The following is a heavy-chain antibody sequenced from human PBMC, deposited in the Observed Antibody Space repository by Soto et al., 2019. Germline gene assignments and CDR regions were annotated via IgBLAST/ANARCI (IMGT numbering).Heavy chain of an antibody. V-gene: IGHV1-8*01. CDR1: GYTFPSYD. CDR3: ARSATRIAVAAGY. D-gene: IGHD6-19*01. CDR2: MNPNSGNT. Sequence: ASVKVSCKASGYTFPSYDINWVRQATGQGLEWMGWMNPNSGNTGYAQKFQGRVTMTRNTSISTAYMELSSLRYEDTAVYYCARSATRIAVAAGYWGQGTLVTVSS. J-gene: IGHJ4*02.